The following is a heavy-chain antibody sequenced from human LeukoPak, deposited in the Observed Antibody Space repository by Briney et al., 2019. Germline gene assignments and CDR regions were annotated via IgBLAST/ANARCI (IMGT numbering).Heavy chain of an antibody. CDR1: GYTFTSYA. CDR3: AINYYDSSGYSPYFDY. Sequence: ASVKVSCKASGYTFTSYAMHWVRQAPGQRLEWMGWINAGNGNTKYSQKFQGRVTITRDTSASTAYMELSSLRSEDTAVYYCAINYYDSSGYSPYFDYWGQGTLVTVSS. CDR2: INAGNGNT. V-gene: IGHV1-3*01. D-gene: IGHD3-22*01. J-gene: IGHJ4*02.